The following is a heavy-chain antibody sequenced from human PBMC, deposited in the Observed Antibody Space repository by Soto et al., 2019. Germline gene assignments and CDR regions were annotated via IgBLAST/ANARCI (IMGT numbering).Heavy chain of an antibody. CDR2: VHYSGST. V-gene: IGHV4-59*01. J-gene: IGHJ1*01. CDR3: AIGVTYSSPNDHFLFGS. Sequence: PSEKLCLTCNVSGGSFHNFYWLWIRQPPGKGMEWVGHVHYSGSTNYSPSLNSRATISLDTPKSQLSLKLRSVTAADTAMYFCAIGVTYSSPNDHFLFGSWSQRSPVTVSS. CDR1: GGSFHNFY. D-gene: IGHD1-1*01.